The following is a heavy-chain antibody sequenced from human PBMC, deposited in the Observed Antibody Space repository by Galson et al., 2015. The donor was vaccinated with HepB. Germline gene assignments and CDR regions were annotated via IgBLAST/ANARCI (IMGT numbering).Heavy chain of an antibody. CDR1: GLIVSHNY. J-gene: IGHJ3*02. CDR2: IYTGGST. V-gene: IGHV3-53*01. D-gene: IGHD3-22*01. CDR3: AREIPWKWLLVGAFDI. Sequence: SLRLSCAASGLIVSHNYMSWVRQAPGKGLEWVSVIYTGGSTYYADSVKGRFTISRDNSKNTLYLHMNSLRAEDTAVYYCAREIPWKWLLVGAFDIWGQGTMVTVSS.